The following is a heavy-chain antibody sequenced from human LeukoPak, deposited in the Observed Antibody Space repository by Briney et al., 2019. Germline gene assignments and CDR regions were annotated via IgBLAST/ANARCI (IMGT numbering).Heavy chain of an antibody. Sequence: SETLSLTCAVYGGSFSGYYWSWIRQPPGKGLEWIGEINHSGSTNDNPSLKSRVTISVDPSKKQFSLKLSSVTGADTAVYYCARDPGYSSSWYRSWFDPWGQGTLVTVSS. CDR3: ARDPGYSSSWYRSWFDP. V-gene: IGHV4-34*01. CDR2: INHSGST. D-gene: IGHD6-13*01. J-gene: IGHJ5*02. CDR1: GGSFSGYY.